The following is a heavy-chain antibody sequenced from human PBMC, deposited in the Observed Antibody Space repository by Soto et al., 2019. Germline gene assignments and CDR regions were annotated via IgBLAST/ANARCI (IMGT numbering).Heavy chain of an antibody. Sequence: GGSLRLSCAASGFTFSSYSMNWVRQAPGKXLEWVSSISSSSSYIYYADSVKGRFTISRDNAKNSLYLQMNSLRAEDTAVYYCARQALSSSSVYYYYGMDVWGQGTTVTVSS. V-gene: IGHV3-21*01. CDR2: ISSSSSYI. CDR1: GFTFSSYS. D-gene: IGHD6-6*01. J-gene: IGHJ6*02. CDR3: ARQALSSSSVYYYYGMDV.